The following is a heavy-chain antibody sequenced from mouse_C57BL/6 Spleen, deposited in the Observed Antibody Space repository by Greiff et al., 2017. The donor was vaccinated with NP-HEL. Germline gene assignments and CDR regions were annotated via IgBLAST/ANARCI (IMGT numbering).Heavy chain of an antibody. CDR3: ARGIHYYGTPYYFDY. D-gene: IGHD1-1*01. CDR2: IDPSDSET. Sequence: QVQLQQPGAELVRPGSSVKLSCKASGYTFTSYWMHWVKQRPIQGLEWIGNIDPSDSETHYNQKFKDKATLTVDKSSSTAYMQLSSLTSEDSAVYYCARGIHYYGTPYYFDYWGQGTTLTVSS. CDR1: GYTFTSYW. V-gene: IGHV1-52*01. J-gene: IGHJ2*01.